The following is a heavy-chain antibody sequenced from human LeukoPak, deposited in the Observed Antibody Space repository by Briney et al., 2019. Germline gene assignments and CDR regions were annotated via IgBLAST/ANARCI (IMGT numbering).Heavy chain of an antibody. CDR2: INHSGST. Sequence: SETLSLTCAVYGGSFSGYYWSWIRQPPGKGLEWIGEINHSGSTNYNPSLKSRVTISVDTSKNQFSLKLSSVTAADTAVYYCARGLETYYAFWSGSLRYYYYYMDVWGKGTTVSVSS. V-gene: IGHV4-34*01. J-gene: IGHJ6*03. CDR1: GGSFSGYY. D-gene: IGHD3-3*01. CDR3: ARGLETYYAFWSGSLRYYYYYMDV.